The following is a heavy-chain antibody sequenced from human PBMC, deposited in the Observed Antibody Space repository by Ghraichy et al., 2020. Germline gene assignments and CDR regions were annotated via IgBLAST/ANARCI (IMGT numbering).Heavy chain of an antibody. CDR2: INHSGST. Sequence: SETLSLTCAVYGGSFSGYYWSWIRQPPGKGLEWIGEINHSGSTNYNPSLKSRVTISVDTSKNQFSLKLSSVTAADTSVYYCARVFGRQLPRHYGMDVWGQGTTVTVSS. V-gene: IGHV4-34*01. CDR1: GGSFSGYY. D-gene: IGHD2-2*01. CDR3: ARVFGRQLPRHYGMDV. J-gene: IGHJ6*02.